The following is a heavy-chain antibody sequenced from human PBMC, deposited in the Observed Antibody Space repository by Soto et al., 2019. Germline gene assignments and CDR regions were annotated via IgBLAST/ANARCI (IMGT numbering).Heavy chain of an antibody. CDR3: ATAKLLLPWLFDY. J-gene: IGHJ4*02. V-gene: IGHV3-66*01. CDR2: IYSGGST. CDR1: GFTVSSNY. D-gene: IGHD2-15*01. Sequence: PGGSLRLSCAASGFTVSSNYMSWVRQAPGKGLEWVSVIYSGGSTYYADSVKGRFTISRGDSKNTLFLQMNSLRAEDTAVYYCATAKLLLPWLFDYWGQGTLVTVSS.